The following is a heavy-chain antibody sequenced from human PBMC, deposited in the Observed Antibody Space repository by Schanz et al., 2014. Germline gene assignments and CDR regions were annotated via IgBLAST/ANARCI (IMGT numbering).Heavy chain of an antibody. CDR2: ISGSGVIT. D-gene: IGHD2-8*01. V-gene: IGHV3-23*04. Sequence: EVQLVESGGGLVQPGGSLRLSCATSGFTFSTYAMSWVRQAPGKGLEWVSGISGSGVITYYEDSVKGRFTISRDNSKNTLYLQMNSLRAEDTAIYYCARDMLRRYGALEIWGRGTMVTVSS. J-gene: IGHJ3*02. CDR3: ARDMLRRYGALEI. CDR1: GFTFSTYA.